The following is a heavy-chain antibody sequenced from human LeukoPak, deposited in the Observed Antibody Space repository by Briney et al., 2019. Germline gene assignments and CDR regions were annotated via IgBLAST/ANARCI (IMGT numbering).Heavy chain of an antibody. D-gene: IGHD3-22*01. CDR2: ISAYNGNT. Sequence: ASVKVSCKASGYTFTSYGISWVRQAPAQGLEWMGWISAYNGNTKYAQKVQGRVTMTTDTSTSTAYMELRSMRSDDTAVYYCARDRPDYYDSSAYLRGLYSAFGYWGQGTLVTVSS. CDR3: ARDRPDYYDSSAYLRGLYSAFGY. V-gene: IGHV1-18*01. J-gene: IGHJ4*02. CDR1: GYTFTSYG.